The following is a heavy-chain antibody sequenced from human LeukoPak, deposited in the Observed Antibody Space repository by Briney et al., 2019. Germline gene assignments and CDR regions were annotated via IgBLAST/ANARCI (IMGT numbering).Heavy chain of an antibody. V-gene: IGHV3-53*01. CDR3: AREQVATIRGAFEI. D-gene: IGHD1-26*01. Sequence: GGSLRLSCAASGFTVTSNDMSWVRQAPGKGLEWVSLIYSGGITYYAESVKGRFTITRDNSKNTLYLQMNSLRAEDTAVYYCAREQVATIRGAFEIWGQGTMVTVSS. J-gene: IGHJ3*02. CDR2: IYSGGIT. CDR1: GFTVTSND.